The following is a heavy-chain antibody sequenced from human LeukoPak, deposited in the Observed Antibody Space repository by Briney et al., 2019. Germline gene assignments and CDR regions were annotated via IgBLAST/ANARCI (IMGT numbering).Heavy chain of an antibody. D-gene: IGHD6-13*01. Sequence: GGSLRLSCAASGFTFSSYDMHWVRQAPGKGLEWVAFIQYDGSTKYYADSLKGRFTISRDNSKNTLYLQMNNLRAEDTAVYYCARDSIRQQLYYFDDWGQGTLVTVSS. CDR1: GFTFSSYD. CDR2: IQYDGSTK. CDR3: ARDSIRQQLYYFDD. J-gene: IGHJ4*02. V-gene: IGHV3-30*02.